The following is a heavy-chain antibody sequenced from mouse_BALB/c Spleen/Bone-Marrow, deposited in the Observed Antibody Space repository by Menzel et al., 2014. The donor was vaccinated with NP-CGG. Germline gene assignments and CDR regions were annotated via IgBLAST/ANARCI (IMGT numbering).Heavy chain of an antibody. CDR1: GYTFTSYY. CDR3: SRGRRGALDY. V-gene: IGHV1S81*02. J-gene: IGHJ4*01. CDR2: INPSNGGT. Sequence: VQLQQSGAELVKPGASVKLSCKASGYTFTSYYMDWVKQRPGQGLEWFGEINPSNGGTNFNEKFKNKATLTVDKSSSTAYMQLSSLTSEDSAVYYCSRGRRGALDYWGQGTSVTVSS.